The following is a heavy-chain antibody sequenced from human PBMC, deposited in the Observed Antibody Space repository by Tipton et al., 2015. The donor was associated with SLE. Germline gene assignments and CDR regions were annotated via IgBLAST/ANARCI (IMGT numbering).Heavy chain of an antibody. Sequence: LRLSCAASGFIVSSNDMSWVRQAPGKGLGWIAYISYTGRTKCNPSLESRVTISVDTSKNQFSLNLTSVTAADTAVYYCARQERLRHYYGMEVWGRGTTVTVSS. CDR1: GFIVSSND. J-gene: IGHJ6*02. CDR2: ISYTGRT. V-gene: IGHV4-59*08. D-gene: IGHD4-17*01. CDR3: ARQERLRHYYGMEV.